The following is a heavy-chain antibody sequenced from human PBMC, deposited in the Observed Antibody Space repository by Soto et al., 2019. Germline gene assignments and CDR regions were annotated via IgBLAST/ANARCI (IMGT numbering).Heavy chain of an antibody. V-gene: IGHV1-69*01. CDR3: ASHTSSSEYYYYGMDV. D-gene: IGHD6-6*01. Sequence: VQLVQSGAEVKKPGSSVKVSCKASGSTFSSNAISWVPQAPGQGLEWMGGIIPVIGTPNYAQKLQGRVTITADESTGTAYMELNSLRSEDTAVYYCASHTSSSEYYYYGMDVWGQGTTVTVSS. J-gene: IGHJ6*02. CDR1: GSTFSSNA. CDR2: IIPVIGTP.